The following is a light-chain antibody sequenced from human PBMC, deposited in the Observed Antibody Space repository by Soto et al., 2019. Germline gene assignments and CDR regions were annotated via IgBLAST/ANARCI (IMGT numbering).Light chain of an antibody. V-gene: IGLV2-14*01. CDR2: GVS. J-gene: IGLJ1*01. Sequence: QSALTQPASVSGSPGQSITISCSGTRSDIGSYNYVAWYQQFPGKTPEILIYGVSNRPSGVSSRFSGSKSGNTASLTISGLQAEEEADYYCISYTGSRTSYVFGSGTKVTV. CDR3: ISYTGSRTSYV. CDR1: RSDIGSYNY.